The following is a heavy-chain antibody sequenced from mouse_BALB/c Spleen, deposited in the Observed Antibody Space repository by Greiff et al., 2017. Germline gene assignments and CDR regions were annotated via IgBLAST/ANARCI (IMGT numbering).Heavy chain of an antibody. Sequence: EVKLMESGGGLVQPGGSLRLSCATSGFTFTDYYMSWVRQPPGKALEWLGFIRNKANGYTTEYSASVKGRFTISRDNSQSILYLQMNTLRAEDSATYYCARIGPGYRYFDVWGAGTTVTVSS. D-gene: IGHD2-14*01. V-gene: IGHV7-3*02. CDR3: ARIGPGYRYFDV. CDR2: IRNKANGYTT. J-gene: IGHJ1*01. CDR1: GFTFTDYY.